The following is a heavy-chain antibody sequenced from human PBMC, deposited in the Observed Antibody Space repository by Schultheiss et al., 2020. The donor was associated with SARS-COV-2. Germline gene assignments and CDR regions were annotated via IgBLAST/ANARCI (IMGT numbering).Heavy chain of an antibody. CDR1: GGSFSGYY. CDR3: ARAKGQSNSSGWLPLFRNYYGMDV. V-gene: IGHV4-59*01. CDR2: IYYSGST. D-gene: IGHD6-19*01. Sequence: SQTLSLTCAVYGGSFSGYYWSWIRQPPGKGLEWIGYIYYSGSTYYNPSLKSRVTISVDTSKNQFSLKLSSVTAADTAVYYCARAKGQSNSSGWLPLFRNYYGMDVWGQGTTVTVSS. J-gene: IGHJ6*02.